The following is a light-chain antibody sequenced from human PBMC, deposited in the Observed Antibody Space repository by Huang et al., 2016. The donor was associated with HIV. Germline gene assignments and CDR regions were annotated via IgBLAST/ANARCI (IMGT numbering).Light chain of an antibody. Sequence: IRMTQFPSSLSASTGDRVTISCRASQDVNNYLAWSQLKPGAPPNLLIYAVSALQSGVPPRFSGNGSGTDFSLNIDCLQSEDLAIYYCQQYAALPLTFGPGTQLDIK. V-gene: IGKV1-8*01. CDR3: QQYAALPLT. CDR2: AVS. CDR1: QDVNNY. J-gene: IGKJ5*01.